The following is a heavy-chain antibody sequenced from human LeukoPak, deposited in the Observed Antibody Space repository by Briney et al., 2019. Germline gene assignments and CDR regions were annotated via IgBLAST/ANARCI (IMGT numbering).Heavy chain of an antibody. V-gene: IGHV4-59*08. J-gene: IGHJ6*02. CDR1: GGSISSYS. CDR3: ARHYGDYSRDYYYGMDV. D-gene: IGHD4-17*01. Sequence: RPSETLSLTCTVSGGSISSYSWSWIRQPPGKGLEWIGYIYYSGSTNYNPSLKSRVTISVDTSKNQFSLKLSSVTAADTAVYYCARHYGDYSRDYYYGMDVWGQGTTVTVSS. CDR2: IYYSGST.